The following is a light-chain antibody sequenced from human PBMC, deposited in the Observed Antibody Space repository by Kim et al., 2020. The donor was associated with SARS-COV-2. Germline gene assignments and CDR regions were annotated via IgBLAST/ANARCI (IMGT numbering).Light chain of an antibody. Sequence: AWGQTVRITCQGDSLRSYYASWYQQKPGLAPVLVIYGKNNRPSGIPDRFSGSSSGNTASLTITGAQAEDEADYYCNSRDSSGNHLVFGTGTKVTVL. CDR1: SLRSYY. CDR3: NSRDSSGNHLV. V-gene: IGLV3-19*01. J-gene: IGLJ1*01. CDR2: GKN.